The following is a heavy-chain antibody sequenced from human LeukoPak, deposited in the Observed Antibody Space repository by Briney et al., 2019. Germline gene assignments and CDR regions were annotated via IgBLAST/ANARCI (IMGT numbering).Heavy chain of an antibody. CDR1: GFTFSSYG. V-gene: IGHV3-23*01. D-gene: IGHD3-22*01. Sequence: GGSLRLSCAASGFTFSSYGMTWVRQAPGKGLEWVSAISGGGGSTYYADSVKGRFTISRDNFKDTLFLQMNSLRAEDTAVYYCAKAMNQYNFDSSGYPDPDNPWGQGTLVTVSS. CDR3: AKAMNQYNFDSSGYPDPDNP. CDR2: ISGGGGST. J-gene: IGHJ5*02.